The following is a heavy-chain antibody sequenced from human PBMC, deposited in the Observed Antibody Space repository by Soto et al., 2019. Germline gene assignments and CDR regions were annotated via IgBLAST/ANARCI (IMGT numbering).Heavy chain of an antibody. CDR2: IWYDGSNK. CDR3: ARGNFPWNLFDY. J-gene: IGHJ4*02. Sequence: QVQLVESGGGVVQPGRSLRLSCAASGFTFSSYGMHWVRQAPGKGLEWVAVIWYDGSNKYYADSVKGRFTISRDNSKNPLYLQMNRLRAEDKAVYYCARGNFPWNLFDYWGQGTLVTVSS. V-gene: IGHV3-33*01. D-gene: IGHD1-1*01. CDR1: GFTFSSYG.